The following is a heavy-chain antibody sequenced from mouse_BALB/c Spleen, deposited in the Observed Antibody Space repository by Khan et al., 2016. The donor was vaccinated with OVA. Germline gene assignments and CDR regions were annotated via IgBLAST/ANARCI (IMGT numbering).Heavy chain of an antibody. CDR2: IWSDGHT. V-gene: IGHV2-6-1*01. CDR1: GFSLTSYG. CDR3: ARHGYYGNYGPYFDV. Sequence: QVQLKESGPGLVAPSQSLSITCTISGFSLTSYGVHWVRQPPGKGLEWLVVIWSDGHTTYNSALKSRLSISKDNSKSPVFLQMNSLQTDYPAMYYGARHGYYGNYGPYFDVWGAGTTVTVSS. D-gene: IGHD2-1*01. J-gene: IGHJ1*01.